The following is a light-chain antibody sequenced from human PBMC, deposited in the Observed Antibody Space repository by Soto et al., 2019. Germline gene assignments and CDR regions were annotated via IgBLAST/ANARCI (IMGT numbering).Light chain of an antibody. CDR1: ESLITKA. CDR2: GAF. V-gene: IGKV3-20*01. CDR3: QQYGVSPLT. Sequence: EIVLTQSPGTLSLSPGEPATVSCRATESLITKALAWYQQKPGQAPRLLIYGAFTRDAAIPDRFNGSGSGTDFALTISRLELEDSAVYYCQQYGVSPLTFGPGTKVEIK. J-gene: IGKJ3*01.